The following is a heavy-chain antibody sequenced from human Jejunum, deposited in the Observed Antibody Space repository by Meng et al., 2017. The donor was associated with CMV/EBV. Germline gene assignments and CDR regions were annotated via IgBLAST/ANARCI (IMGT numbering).Heavy chain of an antibody. CDR3: ARASNSAGWYGFDY. CDR2: VYTSGST. D-gene: IGHD6-19*01. J-gene: IGHJ4*02. CDR1: GDSITGYY. Sequence: QGEPPESGPGLVKPSETLSLTCTVSGDSITGYYYNWIRQPAGKGLEWIGRVYTSGSTNYSPSLKSRVTMSVDTSMKQLSLKLTSVTAADTAVYYCARASNSAGWYGFDYWGQGTLVTVSS. V-gene: IGHV4-4*07.